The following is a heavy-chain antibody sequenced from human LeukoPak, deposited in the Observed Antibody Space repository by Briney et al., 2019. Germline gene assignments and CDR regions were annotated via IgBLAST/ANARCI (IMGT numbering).Heavy chain of an antibody. V-gene: IGHV1-2*04. D-gene: IGHD2-2*01. CDR1: GYTFTGYY. Sequence: GASLKVSCKASGYTFTGYYMHWVRQAPGQGLEWMGWINPNSGGTNYAQKFQGWVTMTRDTSISTAYMELSRLRSDDAAVYYCARGPPIVVVPAARIDPWGQGTLVTVSS. CDR2: INPNSGGT. CDR3: ARGPPIVVVPAARIDP. J-gene: IGHJ5*02.